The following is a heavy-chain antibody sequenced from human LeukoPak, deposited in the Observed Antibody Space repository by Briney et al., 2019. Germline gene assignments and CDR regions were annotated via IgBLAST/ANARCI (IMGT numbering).Heavy chain of an antibody. V-gene: IGHV4-39*01. CDR2: IYYSGST. Sequence: SETLSLTCTVPGGSISTTNYYWSWIRQPPGKGLEWIGSIYYSGSTYYNPSLKSRVTISAATSKNQFSLNLSSVTAADTAVYFCARRGYFDSTGYLNYWGQGTLVTVSS. D-gene: IGHD3-22*01. CDR3: ARRGYFDSTGYLNY. CDR1: GGSISTTNYY. J-gene: IGHJ4*02.